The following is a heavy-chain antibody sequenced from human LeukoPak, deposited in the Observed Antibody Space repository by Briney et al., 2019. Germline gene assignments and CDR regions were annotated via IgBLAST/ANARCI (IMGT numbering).Heavy chain of an antibody. Sequence: GGSLRLSCAASGFTFSSYEMNWVRQAPGKGLEWVSYISSSGSTIYYADSVKGRFTISRDNAKNSLYPQMNSLRAEDTAVYYCASGSPAFDYWGQGTLVTVSS. V-gene: IGHV3-48*03. CDR2: ISSSGSTI. CDR3: ASGSPAFDY. J-gene: IGHJ4*02. CDR1: GFTFSSYE.